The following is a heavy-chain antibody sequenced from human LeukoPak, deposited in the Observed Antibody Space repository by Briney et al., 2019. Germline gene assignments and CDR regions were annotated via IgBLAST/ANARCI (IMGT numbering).Heavy chain of an antibody. CDR3: TRLLPKSYYDSSGYYGRDY. Sequence: GGSLRLTCAASGFTFSGSAMHWVRQASGKGLEWLGRIRSKANSYATAYAASVKGRFTISRDDSKNTAYLQMNSLKTEDTAVYYCTRLLPKSYYDSSGYYGRDYWGQGTLVTVSS. CDR1: GFTFSGSA. V-gene: IGHV3-73*01. CDR2: IRSKANSYAT. J-gene: IGHJ4*02. D-gene: IGHD3-22*01.